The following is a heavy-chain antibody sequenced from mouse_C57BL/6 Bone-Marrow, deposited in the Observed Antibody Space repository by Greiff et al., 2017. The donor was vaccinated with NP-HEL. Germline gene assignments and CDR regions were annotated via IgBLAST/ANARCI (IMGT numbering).Heavy chain of an antibody. J-gene: IGHJ3*01. CDR3: TVSYYSNSWFAY. D-gene: IGHD2-5*01. V-gene: IGHV1-15*01. CDR2: IDPETGGT. Sequence: QVQLQQSGAELVRPGASVTLSCKASGYTFTDYEMHWVKQTPVHGLEWIGAIDPETGGTAYNQKFKGKAILTADNSSSTAYMELRSLTSEDSAVYYCTVSYYSNSWFAYWGQGTLVTVSA. CDR1: GYTFTDYE.